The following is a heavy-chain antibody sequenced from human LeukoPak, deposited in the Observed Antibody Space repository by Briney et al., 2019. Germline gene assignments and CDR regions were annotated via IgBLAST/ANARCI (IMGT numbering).Heavy chain of an antibody. V-gene: IGHV3-23*01. CDR2: IRASGTDT. CDR3: AKQLGSGNYYPTGEDY. J-gene: IGHJ4*02. Sequence: PGGSLRLSCAARGFTLSNYATTWVRQARGRGLEGVSAIRASGTDTYYADSVKGRFTISRDTSKNTVYLQMNSLRDEDTALYYCAKQLGSGNYYPTGEDYWGQGTLVTVSS. CDR1: GFTLSNYA. D-gene: IGHD3-10*01.